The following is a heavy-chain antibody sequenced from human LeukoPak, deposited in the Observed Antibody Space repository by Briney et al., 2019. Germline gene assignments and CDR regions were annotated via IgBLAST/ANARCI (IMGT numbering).Heavy chain of an antibody. D-gene: IGHD5-18*01. CDR3: ARERGYNYGYSDY. CDR1: GFTFSSSS. CDR2: ISSSGGTI. Sequence: GESLRLSCAASGFTFSSSSMNWVRQAPGKGLEWVSYISSSGGTIYDADSVRGRFTISRDNAKNSLYLQMNSLRDEDTAVYYCARERGYNYGYSDYWGQGTLVTVSS. J-gene: IGHJ4*02. V-gene: IGHV3-48*02.